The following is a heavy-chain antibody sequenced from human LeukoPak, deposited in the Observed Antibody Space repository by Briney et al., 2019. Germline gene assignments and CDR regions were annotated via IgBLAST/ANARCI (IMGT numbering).Heavy chain of an antibody. CDR2: ISYDGSNK. Sequence: GGSLRLSCAASGFTFSSYAMHWVRQAPGKGLEWVAVISYDGSNKYYADSVKGRFTISRGNSKNTLYLQMNSLRAEDTAVYYCAGTMSTGAGIDSWGQGTLVTVSS. CDR3: AGTMSTGAGIDS. J-gene: IGHJ4*02. D-gene: IGHD1-26*01. V-gene: IGHV3-30-3*01. CDR1: GFTFSSYA.